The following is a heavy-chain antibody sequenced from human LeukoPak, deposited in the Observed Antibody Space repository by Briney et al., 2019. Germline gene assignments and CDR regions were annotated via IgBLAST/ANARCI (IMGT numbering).Heavy chain of an antibody. CDR2: IYHSGST. Sequence: SQTLSLTCAVSGVSISSGCYSWSWIRRPPGKGLEWIGYIYHSGSTYYNPSLKSRVTISVDRSKNQFFLKLSSLTAADTAVYYCARGGTRYFDWLLPFDYWGQGTLVTVSS. CDR3: ARGGTRYFDWLLPFDY. V-gene: IGHV4-30-2*01. J-gene: IGHJ4*02. CDR1: GVSISSGCYS. D-gene: IGHD3-9*01.